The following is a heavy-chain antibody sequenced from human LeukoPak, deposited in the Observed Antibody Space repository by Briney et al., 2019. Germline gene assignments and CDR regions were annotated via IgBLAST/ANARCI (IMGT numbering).Heavy chain of an antibody. CDR3: AKWIWGGTIAARPGYFDY. D-gene: IGHD6-6*01. Sequence: SETLSLTCTVSGGSISSSSYSWGWIRQPPGKGLEWIGSIYYSGSTYYNPSLKSRVTISVDTSKNQFSLKLSSVTAADTAVYYCAKWIWGGTIAARPGYFDYWGQGTLVTVSS. CDR1: GGSISSSSYS. CDR2: IYYSGST. J-gene: IGHJ4*02. V-gene: IGHV4-39*01.